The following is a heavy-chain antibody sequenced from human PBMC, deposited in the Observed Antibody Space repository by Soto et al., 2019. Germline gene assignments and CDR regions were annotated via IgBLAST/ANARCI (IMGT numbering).Heavy chain of an antibody. Sequence: QIQLVQSGPEVKKPGASVKVSCKASGYTFTTYGISWVRQAPGQGFEWMGWISGYNGQTNYAQKFRGRVTITTDTSTGTAYMEMRSLRSDDTATYYCARDGRKELWVEGLNAMDVWGQGTTVTVSS. D-gene: IGHD5-18*01. CDR3: ARDGRKELWVEGLNAMDV. CDR1: GYTFTTYG. V-gene: IGHV1-18*01. CDR2: ISGYNGQT. J-gene: IGHJ6*02.